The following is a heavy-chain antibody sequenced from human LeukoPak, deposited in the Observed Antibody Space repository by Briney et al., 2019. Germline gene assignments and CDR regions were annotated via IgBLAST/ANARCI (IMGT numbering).Heavy chain of an antibody. V-gene: IGHV4-59*01. CDR2: IYYSGST. J-gene: IGHJ4*02. D-gene: IGHD2-8*01. Sequence: SETLSLKSIVSGGSIASYDWRWIRQPPGKGLEWIGYIYYSGSTNYNPSLKSRVTISVDTSKNQFSLNLSSVTAADTAVYYCARDLGKSLPAVMAWAYWGQGTLVTVSS. CDR3: ARDLGKSLPAVMAWAY. CDR1: GGSIASYD.